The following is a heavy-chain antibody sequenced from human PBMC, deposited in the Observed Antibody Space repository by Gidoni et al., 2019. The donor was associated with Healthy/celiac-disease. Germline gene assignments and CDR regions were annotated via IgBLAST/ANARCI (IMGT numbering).Heavy chain of an antibody. CDR1: GFTFSSYS. V-gene: IGHV3-48*01. CDR3: ARGPDIVVVVAATDY. D-gene: IGHD2-15*01. Sequence: EVQLVESGGGLVQPGGYLRLSCAASGFTFSSYSMNWVRQAPGKGLEWVSYISSSSSTIYYADSVKGRFTISRDNAKNSLYLQMNSLRAEDTAVYYCARGPDIVVVVAATDYWGQGTLVTVSS. CDR2: ISSSSSTI. J-gene: IGHJ4*02.